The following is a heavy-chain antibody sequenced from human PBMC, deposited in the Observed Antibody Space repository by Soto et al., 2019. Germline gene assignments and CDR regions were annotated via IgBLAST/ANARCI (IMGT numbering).Heavy chain of an antibody. Sequence: GESLKISCKGSGYSFTSYWIGWVRQMPGKGLEWMGIIYPGDSDTRYSPSFQGQVTISADKSISTAYLQWSSLKASDTAMYSCARLSLAVTAIEGDAFDIWGQGTMVTVSS. CDR3: ARLSLAVTAIEGDAFDI. J-gene: IGHJ3*02. V-gene: IGHV5-51*01. CDR1: GYSFTSYW. D-gene: IGHD2-21*02. CDR2: IYPGDSDT.